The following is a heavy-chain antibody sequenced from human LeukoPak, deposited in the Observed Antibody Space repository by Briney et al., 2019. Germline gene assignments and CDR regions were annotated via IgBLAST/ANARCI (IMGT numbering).Heavy chain of an antibody. V-gene: IGHV4-34*01. CDR2: IDHSGST. CDR3: ARMGSGQYDILTPFDY. CDR1: GGSFGGYY. J-gene: IGHJ4*02. D-gene: IGHD3-9*01. Sequence: SETLSLTCAVYGGSFGGYYWSWIRQPPGRGLEWIGEIDHSGSTNYNPSLKSRVTISVDTSKNQFSLKLSSVTAADTAVYYCARMGSGQYDILTPFDYWGQGTLVTVSS.